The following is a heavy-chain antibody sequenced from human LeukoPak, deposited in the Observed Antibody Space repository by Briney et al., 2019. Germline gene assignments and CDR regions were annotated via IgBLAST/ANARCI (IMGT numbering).Heavy chain of an antibody. CDR3: TGSFGELSFFAH. Sequence: GGSLRLSCIASGLTFGDYGMSWVRKAPGKGLEWVGFIRSKAYGGTTEYAASVKGRFTISRDDSKSIAYLQVNSLKTEDTAVYYCTGSFGELSFFAHWGQGTLVTVSS. CDR2: IRSKAYGGTT. J-gene: IGHJ4*02. V-gene: IGHV3-49*04. CDR1: GLTFGDYG. D-gene: IGHD3-10*01.